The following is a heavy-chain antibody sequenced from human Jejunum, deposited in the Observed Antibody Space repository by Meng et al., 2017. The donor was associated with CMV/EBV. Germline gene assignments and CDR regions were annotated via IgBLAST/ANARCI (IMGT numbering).Heavy chain of an antibody. CDR3: TRDGVVCENYTSCRGLGY. D-gene: IGHD2-2*01. Sequence: TFTDYFLHWVRQAPGKGLEWIGWINTNSGDTNYAWKFQGRVTMTRDTSISTTYMELRRLRSDDTAVYYCTRDGVVCENYTSCRGLGYWGLGTLVTVSS. CDR2: INTNSGDT. V-gene: IGHV1-2*02. CDR1: TFTDYF. J-gene: IGHJ4*02.